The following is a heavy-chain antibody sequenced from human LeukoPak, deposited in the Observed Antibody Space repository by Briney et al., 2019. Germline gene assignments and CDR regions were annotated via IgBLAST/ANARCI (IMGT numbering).Heavy chain of an antibody. CDR3: ARAQVAGDAFDI. J-gene: IGHJ3*02. CDR2: MNPNSGNT. V-gene: IGHV1-8*02. D-gene: IGHD6-19*01. Sequence: ASVKVSCKASGGTFSSYAISWVRQATGQGLEWMGWMNPNSGNTGYAQKFQGRVTMTRNTSISTAYMELSSLRSEDTAVYYCARAQVAGDAFDIWGQGTMVTVSS. CDR1: GGTFSSYA.